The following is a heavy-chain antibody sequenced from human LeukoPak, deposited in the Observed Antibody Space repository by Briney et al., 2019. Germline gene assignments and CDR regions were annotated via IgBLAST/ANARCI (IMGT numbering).Heavy chain of an antibody. J-gene: IGHJ4*02. D-gene: IGHD3-3*01. V-gene: IGHV1-18*01. CDR1: GYTFTSYA. Sequence: ASVKVSCKASGYTFTSYAMNWVRQAPGQGLEWLGWINAYNGNTNYAQKVQGRVTMTTESSTSTAYMELRSLISDDTAVYYCARGGYDFWSNYLNYWGQGTLVTVSS. CDR2: INAYNGNT. CDR3: ARGGYDFWSNYLNY.